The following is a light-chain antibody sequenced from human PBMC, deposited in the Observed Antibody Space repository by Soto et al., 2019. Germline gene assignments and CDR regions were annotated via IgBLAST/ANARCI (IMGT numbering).Light chain of an antibody. CDR2: DAS. CDR1: QSVSSN. J-gene: IGKJ5*01. Sequence: EIVMTQSPVTLSVSPGERATLSCRASQSVSSNLAWYQQKPGQAPRLLIYDASTRATGIPARFSGSGSGTEFTLTISSLQPEDFAVYYCQQHSNWPPSITFGQGTRLEIK. V-gene: IGKV3D-15*01. CDR3: QQHSNWPPSIT.